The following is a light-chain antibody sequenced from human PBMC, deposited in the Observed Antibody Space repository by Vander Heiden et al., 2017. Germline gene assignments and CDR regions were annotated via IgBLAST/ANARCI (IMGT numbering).Light chain of an antibody. CDR2: DAS. Sequence: IQLTQPPSTLSASVGDRVTITCRASQSISSWLAWYQQKPGKAPKLLIYDASSLQSGVPSRFSGSGSGTYFSLTISSLQSDDFATYYCQQYNRYSRTFGQGTKVEIK. CDR1: QSISSW. CDR3: QQYNRYSRT. J-gene: IGKJ1*01. V-gene: IGKV1-5*01.